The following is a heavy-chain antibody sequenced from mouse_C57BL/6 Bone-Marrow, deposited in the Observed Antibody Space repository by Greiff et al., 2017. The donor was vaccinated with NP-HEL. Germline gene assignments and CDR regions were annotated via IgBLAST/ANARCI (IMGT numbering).Heavy chain of an antibody. CDR2: IDPENGDT. CDR3: TPDLLPAY. J-gene: IGHJ3*01. CDR1: GFNIKDDY. Sequence: EVKLVESGAELVRPGASVKLSCTASGFNIKDDYMHWVKQRPEQGLEWIGWIDPENGDTEYASKFQGKATITADTSSNTAYLQLSSLTSEDTAVYYCTPDLLPAYWGQGTLVTVSA. V-gene: IGHV14-4*01.